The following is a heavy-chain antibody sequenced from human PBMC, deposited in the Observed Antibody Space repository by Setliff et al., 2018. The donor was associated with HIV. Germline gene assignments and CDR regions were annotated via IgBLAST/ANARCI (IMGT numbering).Heavy chain of an antibody. D-gene: IGHD6-13*01. CDR2: IKQDGSEK. Sequence: PGGSLRLSCAASGFTFSSYWMSWVRQAPGKGLEWVANIKQDGSEKYCVDSVKGRFTISRDNAKNSLYLQMNSLRAEDTAVYYCTIQNLYSSPDYWGQGTLVTVSS. V-gene: IGHV3-7*01. CDR1: GFTFSSYW. J-gene: IGHJ4*02. CDR3: TIQNLYSSPDY.